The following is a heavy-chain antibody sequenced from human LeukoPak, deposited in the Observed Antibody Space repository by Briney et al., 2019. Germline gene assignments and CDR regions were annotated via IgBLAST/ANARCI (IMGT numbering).Heavy chain of an antibody. D-gene: IGHD3-10*01. Sequence: ASVKVSCKASGGTFSSYAISWVRQAPGQGLEWMGGIIPIFGTANYAQKFQGRVTITADESTSTAYMELSSLRSEDTAVYYCATMVYGSGRLGDYWGQGTLVTVSS. CDR3: ATMVYGSGRLGDY. CDR2: IIPIFGTA. J-gene: IGHJ4*02. CDR1: GGTFSSYA. V-gene: IGHV1-69*01.